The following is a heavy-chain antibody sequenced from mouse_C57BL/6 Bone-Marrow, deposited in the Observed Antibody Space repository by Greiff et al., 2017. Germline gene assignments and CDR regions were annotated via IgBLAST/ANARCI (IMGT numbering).Heavy chain of an antibody. CDR1: GFSFNTYA. V-gene: IGHV10-1*01. CDR3: VRLGWLLPMDY. D-gene: IGHD2-3*01. J-gene: IGHJ4*01. CDR2: IRSKSNNYAT. Sequence: DGGLVQPKGSLKLSCAASGFSFNTYAMNWVRQAPGKGLEWVARIRSKSNNYATYYADSVKDRFTISRDDSESMLYLQMNNLKTEDTAMYYCVRLGWLLPMDYWGQGTSVTVS.